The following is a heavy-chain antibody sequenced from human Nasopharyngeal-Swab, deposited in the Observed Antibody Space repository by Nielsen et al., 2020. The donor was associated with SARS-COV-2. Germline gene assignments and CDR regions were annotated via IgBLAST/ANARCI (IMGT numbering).Heavy chain of an antibody. Sequence: SETQSLTCTVSGGSISSGGYYWSWIRQHPGKGLEWIGYIYYSGSTYYNPSLKSRVTISVDTSKNQFSLKLSSVTAADTAVYYCARATITMIVVVNAFDIWGQGTMVTVSS. J-gene: IGHJ3*02. CDR3: ARATITMIVVVNAFDI. CDR1: GGSISSGGYY. V-gene: IGHV4-31*03. CDR2: IYYSGST. D-gene: IGHD3-22*01.